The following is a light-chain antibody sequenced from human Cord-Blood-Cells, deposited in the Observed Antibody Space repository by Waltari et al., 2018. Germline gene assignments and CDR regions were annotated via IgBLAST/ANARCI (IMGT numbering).Light chain of an antibody. CDR2: GAS. V-gene: IGKV3-20*01. J-gene: IGKJ2*03. CDR3: QQYGSSTYS. CDR1: QSVSGSY. Sequence: EIVLTQSPGTLSLSPGERATLSCRASQSVSGSYLAWYQQKPGQAPRLLIYGASSRATGIPDRFGGSGSGTDFTLTISRLEPEDFAVYYCQQYGSSTYSFGQGTKLEIK.